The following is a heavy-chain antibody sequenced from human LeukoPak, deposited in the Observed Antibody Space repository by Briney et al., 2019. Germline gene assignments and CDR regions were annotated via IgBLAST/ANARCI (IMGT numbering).Heavy chain of an antibody. CDR1: GFTFSSYD. V-gene: IGHV3-13*01. D-gene: IGHD2-15*01. CDR2: ISTAGGT. CDR3: ARAGGYCSGGSCEGYAFDI. J-gene: IGHJ3*02. Sequence: SGGSLRLSCAASGFTFSSYDMHWVRQATGKGLEWVSAISTAGGTYYPGSVKGRFTISRENAKNSLYLQMNSLRAGDTAVYYCARAGGYCSGGSCEGYAFDIWGQGTMVTVSS.